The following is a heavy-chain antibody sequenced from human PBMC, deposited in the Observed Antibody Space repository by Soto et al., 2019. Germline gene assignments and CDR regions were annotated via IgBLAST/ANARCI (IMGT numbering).Heavy chain of an antibody. J-gene: IGHJ6*02. CDR1: GFTFSSYA. CDR2: ISYDGSNK. Sequence: PGGSLRLSCAASGFTFSSYAMHWVRQAPGKGLEWVAVISYDGSNKYYADSVKGRFTISRDNSKNTLYLQMNSLRAEDTAVYYCARDRAYKGYCSGGSCFAVGYYYYGMDVWGQGTTVTVSS. CDR3: ARDRAYKGYCSGGSCFAVGYYYYGMDV. D-gene: IGHD2-15*01. V-gene: IGHV3-30-3*01.